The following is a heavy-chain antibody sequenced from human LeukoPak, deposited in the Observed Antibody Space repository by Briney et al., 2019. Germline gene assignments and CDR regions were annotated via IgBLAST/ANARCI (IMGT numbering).Heavy chain of an antibody. Sequence: GGSLRLSCAASGFTFSSYGMHWVRQAPGKGLEWVAVVWYDGSKKYSADSVKGRITISKDDSKNTLYLQMNSLRAEDTAVYYCARGVGYYDSSGTIDYWGQGTLVTVSS. CDR2: VWYDGSKK. CDR1: GFTFSSYG. V-gene: IGHV3-33*01. D-gene: IGHD3-22*01. CDR3: ARGVGYYDSSGTIDY. J-gene: IGHJ4*02.